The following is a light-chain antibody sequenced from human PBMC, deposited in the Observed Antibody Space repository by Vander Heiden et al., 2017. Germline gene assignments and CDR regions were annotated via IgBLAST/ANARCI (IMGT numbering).Light chain of an antibody. V-gene: IGKV1-8*01. Sequence: AIRMTQSPSSFSASTGDRVTITRRASQGISSYLAWYQQKPGKAPKLLIYAASTLQSGVPSRFSGSGSGTDFTLTISCLQSEDFATYYCQQDDSYPRTFGHGTKVEIK. CDR1: QGISSY. CDR3: QQDDSYPRT. J-gene: IGKJ1*01. CDR2: AAS.